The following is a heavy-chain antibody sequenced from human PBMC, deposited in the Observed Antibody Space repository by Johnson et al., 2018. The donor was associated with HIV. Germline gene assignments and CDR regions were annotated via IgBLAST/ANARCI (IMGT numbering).Heavy chain of an antibody. Sequence: VQLVESGGGLVQPGGSLRLSCAASGFTFSNAWMSWVRQAPGKGLEWVGRIKSKTDGGTTDYAAPVKGSFTISRDDSKNTLYLQMNSLKTEDTAVYYCTTYQQLGEYDAFDIWGQGTMVTVSS. V-gene: IGHV3-15*01. CDR2: IKSKTDGGTT. D-gene: IGHD6-6*01. CDR3: TTYQQLGEYDAFDI. J-gene: IGHJ3*02. CDR1: GFTFSNAW.